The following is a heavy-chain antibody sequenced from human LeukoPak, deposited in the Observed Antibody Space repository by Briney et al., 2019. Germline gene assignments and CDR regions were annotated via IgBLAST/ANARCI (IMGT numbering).Heavy chain of an antibody. Sequence: GGSLRLSCAASGFTSSSYWMTWIRQAPGKGLKWVANIKQDGNEKYYVDSVKGRFTISRDNAKNSLYLQMNSLRAEDTAVYYCARGFDSRFFDKWGQGTLVTVSS. CDR2: IKQDGNEK. D-gene: IGHD3-22*01. CDR1: GFTSSSYW. V-gene: IGHV3-7*01. CDR3: ARGFDSRFFDK. J-gene: IGHJ4*02.